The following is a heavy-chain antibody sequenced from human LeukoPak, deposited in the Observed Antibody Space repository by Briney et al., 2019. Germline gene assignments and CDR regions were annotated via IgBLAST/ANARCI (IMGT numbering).Heavy chain of an antibody. D-gene: IGHD3-16*01. J-gene: IGHJ4*02. CDR2: IYYSGST. CDR1: GASINSGDFF. CDR3: ASPSLGVWGIDY. Sequence: KPSQTLSLTCTVSGASINSGDFFWSWIRQAPGQGLEWIGNIYYSGSTSSNPSLKSRVTISVDTSKNQFSLKLSSVTAADTAVYYCASPSLGVWGIDYWGQGTLVTVSS. V-gene: IGHV4-30-4*08.